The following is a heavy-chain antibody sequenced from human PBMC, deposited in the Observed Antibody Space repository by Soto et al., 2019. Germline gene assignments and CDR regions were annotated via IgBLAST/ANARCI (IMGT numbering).Heavy chain of an antibody. Sequence: SETLSLTXTVSGGSISRSTYYWGWIRQPPGKGLEWIGSIYYSGSAYYRPSLKSRVTISVDTSKNQFSLKLSSVTAADTAVYYCARQVPAAIRLGWFDPWGQGTLVTVSS. CDR3: ARQVPAAIRLGWFDP. J-gene: IGHJ5*02. CDR2: IYYSGSA. D-gene: IGHD2-2*02. CDR1: GGSISRSTYY. V-gene: IGHV4-39*01.